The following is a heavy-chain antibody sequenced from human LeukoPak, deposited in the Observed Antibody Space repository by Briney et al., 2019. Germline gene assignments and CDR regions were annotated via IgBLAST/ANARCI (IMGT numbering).Heavy chain of an antibody. V-gene: IGHV4-39*07. Sequence: SETLSLTCTVSGGSISSGGYYWSWIRQPPGKGLEWIGEINHSGSTNYNPSLKSRVTISVDTSKNQFSLKLSSVTAADTAVYYCARGPYDFWSGYYRRYYGMDVWGQGTTVTVSS. CDR3: ARGPYDFWSGYYRRYYGMDV. CDR2: INHSGST. J-gene: IGHJ6*02. D-gene: IGHD3-3*01. CDR1: GGSISSGGYY.